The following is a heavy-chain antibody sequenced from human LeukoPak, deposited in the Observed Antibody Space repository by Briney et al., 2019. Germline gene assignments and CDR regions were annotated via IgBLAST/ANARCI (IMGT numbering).Heavy chain of an antibody. Sequence: SGALSLTCTGSGGSISRYSWSWIRQPPGKGLEWMGHIYYSGSNKYNPSLKSRVTISVDTSKNQYSLKLSSVTAADTAVYYCAREGYYGSGSYVDYWGQGALVIVSS. D-gene: IGHD3-10*01. CDR2: IYYSGSN. CDR3: AREGYYGSGSYVDY. J-gene: IGHJ4*02. V-gene: IGHV4-59*01. CDR1: GGSISRYS.